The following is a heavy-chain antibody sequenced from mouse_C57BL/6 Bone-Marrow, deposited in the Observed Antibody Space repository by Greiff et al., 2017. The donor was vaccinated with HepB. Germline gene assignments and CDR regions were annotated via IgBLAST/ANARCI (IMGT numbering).Heavy chain of an antibody. Sequence: DVMLVESGGGLVKPGGSLKLSCAASGFTFSSYAMSWVRQTPEKRLEWVATISDGGSYTYYPDNVKGRFTISRDNAKNNLYLQMSHLKSEDTAMYYCARHLSAYWGQGTLVTVSA. CDR2: ISDGGSYT. D-gene: IGHD2-3*01. J-gene: IGHJ3*01. CDR1: GFTFSSYA. CDR3: ARHLSAY. V-gene: IGHV5-4*03.